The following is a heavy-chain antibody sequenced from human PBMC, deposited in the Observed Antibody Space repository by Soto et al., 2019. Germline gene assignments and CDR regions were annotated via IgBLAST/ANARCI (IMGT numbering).Heavy chain of an antibody. J-gene: IGHJ6*02. CDR3: AKWGEVRHTPGGNYSYGMDV. Sequence: GGSLRLSCAASGFTFGNYGMHWVRQPPGKGLEWMSSILYDGSDKYYADSVKGRFTTSSDGSKNTLYLQMDSLTPEDRAVYYCAKWGEVRHTPGGNYSYGMDVWGQGTTVTVSS. V-gene: IGHV3-30*18. CDR1: GFTFGNYG. CDR2: ILYDGSDK. D-gene: IGHD3-16*01.